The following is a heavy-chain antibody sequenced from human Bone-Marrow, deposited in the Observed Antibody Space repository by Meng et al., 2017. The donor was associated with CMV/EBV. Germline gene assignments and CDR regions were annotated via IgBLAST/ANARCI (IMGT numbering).Heavy chain of an antibody. CDR1: GFSLSTSGMR. Sequence: SGPTLVKPTQTLTLTCTFSGFSLSTSGMRASWIRQPPGKALEWLARIDWDDDKFYSTSLKTRLTITKDTSKNQVVLTMTNMDPVDTATYYCARRYCSSTSCLGGFDYWGQGTLVTVSS. J-gene: IGHJ4*02. D-gene: IGHD2-2*01. CDR3: ARRYCSSTSCLGGFDY. V-gene: IGHV2-70*04. CDR2: IDWDDDK.